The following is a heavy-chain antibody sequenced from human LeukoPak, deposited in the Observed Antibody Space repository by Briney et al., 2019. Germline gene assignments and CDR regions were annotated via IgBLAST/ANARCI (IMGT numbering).Heavy chain of an antibody. CDR1: GFTFSSYG. J-gene: IGHJ4*02. Sequence: GGSLRLSCAASGFTFSSYGRHWVRQAPGKGLEWVGVISYDGSNKYYADSVKGRFTISRDNSKTTLSLQMNSLRAEDTAVYYCAKGRAGMVRGVCDYWGQGTLVTVSS. CDR3: AKGRAGMVRGVCDY. V-gene: IGHV3-30*18. CDR2: ISYDGSNK. D-gene: IGHD3-10*01.